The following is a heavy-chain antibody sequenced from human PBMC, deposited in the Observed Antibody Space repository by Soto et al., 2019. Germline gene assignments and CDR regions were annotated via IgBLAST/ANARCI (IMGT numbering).Heavy chain of an antibody. CDR2: VYQSGSS. CDR1: GHSISIGYY. J-gene: IGHJ4*02. CDR3: ASCSSTSCYPPWGLRHFDY. Sequence: ASETLSLTCAVSGHSISIGYYCGCIRQPPGKGLEWIGSVYQSGSSNYNPSLKSRVAISLDTSKNQFSLRLSSVTAADTAVYHCASCSSTSCYPPWGLRHFDYWGQGTQVTVSS. D-gene: IGHD2-2*01. V-gene: IGHV4-38-2*01.